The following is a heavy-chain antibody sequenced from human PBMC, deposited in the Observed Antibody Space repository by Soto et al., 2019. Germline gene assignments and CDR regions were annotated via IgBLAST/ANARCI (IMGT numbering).Heavy chain of an antibody. Sequence: EVQLVESGGGLVQPGGSLRLSCAASGFTFSNYWMYWVRQVPGKGLEWVSRINSDGSVSSHADSVKGRLTISRDNVKNTLYLHIDRLRGEATAVYYCARGDCVSGTCVTLVGYVYYYMDVWGKGTTVTVFS. D-gene: IGHD5-12*01. CDR3: ARGDCVSGTCVTLVGYVYYYMDV. CDR1: GFTFSNYW. V-gene: IGHV3-74*02. CDR2: INSDGSVS. J-gene: IGHJ6*03.